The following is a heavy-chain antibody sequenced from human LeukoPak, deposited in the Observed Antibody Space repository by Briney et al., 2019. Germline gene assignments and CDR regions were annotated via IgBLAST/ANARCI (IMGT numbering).Heavy chain of an antibody. CDR3: AKGPGRYCSGTSCQQYNWFVP. V-gene: IGHV3-23*01. CDR2: ISGSGGST. CDR1: GFTFSSNA. J-gene: IGHJ5*02. Sequence: GRSLRLSCAASGFTFSSNAMSWVRQAPGRGLEWVSAISGSGGSTYYADSVKGRFTISRDNSKNTLYLQMNSLRADDTAVYYCAKGPGRYCSGTSCQQYNWFVPWGQGTLVTVSS. D-gene: IGHD2-2*01.